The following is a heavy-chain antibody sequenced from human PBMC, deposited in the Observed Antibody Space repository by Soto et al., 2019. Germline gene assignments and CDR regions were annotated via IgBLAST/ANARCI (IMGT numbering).Heavy chain of an antibody. CDR1: GGLFSSSP. Sequence: QEQLVQSGAEVKKPGSSVKVSCKASGGLFSSSPVSGVRQVPGQGLEWMGGIIPVLQTAYYTQRFQGRVTITADESTNTAYMELSSLRSEDTAIYYCATGGRGYTWFNEFWGQGTLFTFSS. CDR3: ATGGRGYTWFNEF. D-gene: IGHD3-22*01. V-gene: IGHV1-69*01. CDR2: IIPVLQTA. J-gene: IGHJ4*02.